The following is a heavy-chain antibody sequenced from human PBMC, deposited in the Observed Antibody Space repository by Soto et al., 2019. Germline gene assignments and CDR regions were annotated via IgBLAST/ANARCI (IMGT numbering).Heavy chain of an antibody. J-gene: IGHJ4*02. Sequence: GGSLRLSCAASGFTFSNAWMNWVRQAPGKGLEWVGRIKSKTDGGTTDYAAPVKGRFTISRDDSKNTLYLQMNSLKTEDTAVHYCTTVQGYCSSGSCYSSLYYFDYWGQGTLVTVSS. CDR2: IKSKTDGGTT. CDR3: TTVQGYCSSGSCYSSLYYFDY. CDR1: GFTFSNAW. D-gene: IGHD2-15*01. V-gene: IGHV3-15*07.